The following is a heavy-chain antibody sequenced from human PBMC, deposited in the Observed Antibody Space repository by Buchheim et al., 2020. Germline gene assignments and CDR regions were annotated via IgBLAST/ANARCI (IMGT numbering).Heavy chain of an antibody. D-gene: IGHD6-19*01. V-gene: IGHV3-74*01. CDR1: GFSLSNDW. Sequence: EVQLVESGGGLAQPGGSLRLSCAASGFSLSNDWMHWVRQAPGKGLVWVSRINSDGSSTRYADSVKGRFTISRDNGKNTLDLQMTSLSADDTAMYYCVREKGVSGTFWFAPWGQGTL. CDR3: VREKGVSGTFWFAP. J-gene: IGHJ5*02. CDR2: INSDGSST.